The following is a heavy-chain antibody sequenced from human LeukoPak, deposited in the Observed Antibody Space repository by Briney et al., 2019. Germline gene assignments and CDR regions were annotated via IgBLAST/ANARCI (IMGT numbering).Heavy chain of an antibody. CDR1: GASISNSNW. J-gene: IGHJ4*02. Sequence: SETLSLTCSVSGASISNSNWLSWVRQPPGKGLEWIGEIYHSGSTNYNPSLKSRVTISVDNSKNQFSLKMSSMTAADTAVYYCARAGRYTLDNWGQGTLVTVSS. V-gene: IGHV4/OR15-8*01. CDR2: IYHSGST. D-gene: IGHD1-1*01. CDR3: ARAGRYTLDN.